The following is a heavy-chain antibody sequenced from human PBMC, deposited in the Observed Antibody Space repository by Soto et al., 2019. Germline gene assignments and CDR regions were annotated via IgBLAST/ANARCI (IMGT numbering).Heavy chain of an antibody. V-gene: IGHV3-23*01. D-gene: IGHD6-13*01. Sequence: PGGSLRLSCAASGFTFSSYAMSWVRQAPGKGLEWVSAISGSGGSTYYADSVKGRFTISRDNSKNTLYLQMNSLRAEDTAVYYCATGNSKAAAGRLDVWGQGTTVTVSS. CDR1: GFTFSSYA. CDR2: ISGSGGST. CDR3: ATGNSKAAAGRLDV. J-gene: IGHJ6*02.